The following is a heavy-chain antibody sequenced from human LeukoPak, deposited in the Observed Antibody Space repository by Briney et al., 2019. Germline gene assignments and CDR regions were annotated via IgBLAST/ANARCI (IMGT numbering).Heavy chain of an antibody. CDR2: ISGSGGST. J-gene: IGHJ4*02. CDR1: GFTFSSYG. CDR3: ARSSYGDYDGFDY. D-gene: IGHD4-17*01. Sequence: GGSLRLSCAASGFTFSSYGMSWVRRAPGKGLEWDSAISGSGGSTYYADSVKGRFTISRDNSKNTLYLQMNSLRAEDTAVYYCARSSYGDYDGFDYWGQGTLVTVSS. V-gene: IGHV3-23*01.